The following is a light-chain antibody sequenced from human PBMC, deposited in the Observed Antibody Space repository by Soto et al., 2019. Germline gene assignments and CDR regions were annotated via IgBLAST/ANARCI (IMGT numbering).Light chain of an antibody. J-gene: IGLJ2*01. CDR1: SGHSSYI. CDR2: LEGSGSY. Sequence: QSVLTQSSSASASLGSSVSLTCTLSSGHSSYIIAWHQHQPGKAPRYLMRLEGSGSYNKGSGVPDRFSGSSSGADRYLTISNLQFEDEADYYCETWDSNTRVFGGGTQLTVL. CDR3: ETWDSNTRV. V-gene: IGLV4-60*02.